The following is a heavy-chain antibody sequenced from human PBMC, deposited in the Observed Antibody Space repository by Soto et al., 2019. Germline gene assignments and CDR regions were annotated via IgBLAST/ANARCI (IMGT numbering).Heavy chain of an antibody. CDR2: IYYSGST. CDR3: AMWWGVDRYNNFFDY. D-gene: IGHD2-21*01. J-gene: IGHJ4*02. CDR1: GGSISRGDYS. Sequence: SETLSLTCTVSGGSISRGDYSWTWIRQHPGKGLEWIGYIYYSGSTYYNPSLKSRVTISVDTSKNQFSLKLSSVTAADTAVYYCAMWWGVDRYNNFFDYWGQGTLVTVSS. V-gene: IGHV4-30-4*01.